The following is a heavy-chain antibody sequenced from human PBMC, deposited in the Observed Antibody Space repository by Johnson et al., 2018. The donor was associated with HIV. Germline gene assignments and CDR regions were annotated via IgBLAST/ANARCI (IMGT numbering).Heavy chain of an antibody. D-gene: IGHD3-16*01. CDR3: AREWGEGAFDI. CDR1: GFTFDDYG. Sequence: VLLLESGGSVVRPGGSLRLSCAASGFTFDDYGMSWVRQAPGKGLEWVSSINWNGGSTGYADSVKGRFTISRDNAKNSLYLHMNSLRAEDTAVYYCAREWGEGAFDIWGQGTMVTVSS. V-gene: IGHV3-20*04. J-gene: IGHJ3*02. CDR2: INWNGGST.